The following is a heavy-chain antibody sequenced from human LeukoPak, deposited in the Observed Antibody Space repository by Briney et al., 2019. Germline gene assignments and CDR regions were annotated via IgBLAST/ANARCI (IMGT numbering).Heavy chain of an antibody. Sequence: ASVKVSCKASGYTFTGYYMHWVRQAPGQGLEWMGRINPNSGGTNYAQKFQGRVTMTRDTSISTAYMELSRLRSDDTAVYYCAREELVYYYYGMDVWGQWTTVTVSS. CDR2: INPNSGGT. V-gene: IGHV1-2*06. D-gene: IGHD1-7*01. J-gene: IGHJ6*02. CDR3: AREELVYYYYGMDV. CDR1: GYTFTGYY.